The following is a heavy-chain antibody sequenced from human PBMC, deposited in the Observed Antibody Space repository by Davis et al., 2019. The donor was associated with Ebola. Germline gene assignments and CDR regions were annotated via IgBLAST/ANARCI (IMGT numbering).Heavy chain of an antibody. Sequence: ASVKVSCKASGFTFIDYYMHWVRQAPGQGPEWMGWISLNSGSTKYSHKFQGRVTMTRDTSINTAHMELSGQRSDDTALYYCARDDKVMHFDYWGQGTLVTVSS. D-gene: IGHD3-16*01. CDR3: ARDDKVMHFDY. V-gene: IGHV1-2*02. J-gene: IGHJ4*02. CDR2: ISLNSGST. CDR1: GFTFIDYY.